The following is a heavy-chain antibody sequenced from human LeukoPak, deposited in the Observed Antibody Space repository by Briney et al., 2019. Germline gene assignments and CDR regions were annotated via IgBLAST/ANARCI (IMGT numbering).Heavy chain of an antibody. D-gene: IGHD2-2*01. J-gene: IGHJ4*02. CDR3: AIVDLPKPSTDY. CDR2: IIPIFGTT. CDR1: GGTFSSYA. V-gene: IGHV1-69*06. Sequence: ASVKVSCKASGGTFSSYAISWVRQAPGQGLEWMGGIIPIFGTTNYARKFQDRVTITADKSTSTAYMELSSLRSEDTAVYYCAIVDLPKPSTDYWGQGTLVTVSS.